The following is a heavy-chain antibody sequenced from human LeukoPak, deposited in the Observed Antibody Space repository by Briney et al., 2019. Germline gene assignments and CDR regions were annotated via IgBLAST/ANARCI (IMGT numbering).Heavy chain of an antibody. D-gene: IGHD3-3*01. V-gene: IGHV4-34*01. CDR1: GGSFSGYY. J-gene: IGHJ5*02. CDR3: ARAVRFLNAALNWFDP. CDR2: INHSGST. Sequence: KPSETLSLTCAVYGGSFSGYYWSWIRQPPGKGLEWIGEINHSGSTNYNPSLKSRVTISVDRSKNQFSLKLSSVTAADTAVYYCARAVRFLNAALNWFDPWGQGTLVTVSS.